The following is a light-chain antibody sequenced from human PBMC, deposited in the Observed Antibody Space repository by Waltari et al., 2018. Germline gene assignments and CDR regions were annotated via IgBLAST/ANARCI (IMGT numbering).Light chain of an antibody. V-gene: IGKV1-12*01. CDR3: QQANSFPRT. CDR1: QDVKYW. CDR2: HAS. J-gene: IGKJ1*01. Sequence: DIQMTQSPSSVSASVGDRVTITCRASQDVKYWLAWNQQRPGKAPKLLIFHASSLESGVPSRFSGSGSGTEFNLTISSLQPEDFATYFCQQANSFPRTFGQGTKVEI.